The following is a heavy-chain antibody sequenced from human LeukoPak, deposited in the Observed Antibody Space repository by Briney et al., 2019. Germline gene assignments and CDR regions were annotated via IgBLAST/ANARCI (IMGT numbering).Heavy chain of an antibody. V-gene: IGHV3-30-3*01. J-gene: IGHJ4*02. CDR3: ARDRGQGYFDY. CDR2: ISYDGSNK. CDR1: GFTFRSYA. D-gene: IGHD5-12*01. Sequence: GGSLRLSCAASGFTFRSYAMHWVRQAPGRGLEWVAVISYDGSNKYYADSVKGRFTISRDNSKNTLYLQMNSLRAEDTAVYYCARDRGQGYFDYWGQGTLVTVSS.